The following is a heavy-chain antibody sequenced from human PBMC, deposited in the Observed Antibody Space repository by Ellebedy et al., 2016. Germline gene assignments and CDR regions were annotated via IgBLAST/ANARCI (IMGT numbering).Heavy chain of an antibody. J-gene: IGHJ4*02. CDR1: GYSFTSYW. CDR3: ARSDTTMSPSDSFDY. D-gene: IGHD3-22*01. V-gene: IGHV5-51*01. Sequence: GESLKISXKGSGYSFTSYWIGWVRQMPGKGLEWMGIIYPGDSDTRYSPSLQGQVIISADKSISTAYLQWSSLKASDTAMYYCARSDTTMSPSDSFDYWGQGTLVTVSS. CDR2: IYPGDSDT.